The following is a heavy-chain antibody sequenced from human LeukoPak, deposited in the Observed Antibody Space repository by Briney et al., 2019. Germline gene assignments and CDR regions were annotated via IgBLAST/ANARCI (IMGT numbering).Heavy chain of an antibody. CDR2: IYYSGST. CDR1: GGSISSYY. D-gene: IGHD4-17*01. CDR3: ARVTATTSFLRDAFDI. Sequence: PSETLSLTCTVSGGSISSYYWSWIRQPPGKGLEWIGYIYYSGSTNYNPSLKSRVTISVDTSKNQFSLKLSSVTAADTAVYYCARVTATTSFLRDAFDIWGQGTMVTVSS. J-gene: IGHJ3*02. V-gene: IGHV4-59*01.